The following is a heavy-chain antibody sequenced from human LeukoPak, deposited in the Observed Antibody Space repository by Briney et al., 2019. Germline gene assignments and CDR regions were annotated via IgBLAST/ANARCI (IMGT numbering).Heavy chain of an antibody. CDR1: GGSVFSGSHY. CDR3: ARGVAAFDF. Sequence: SETLSLTCTVSGGSVFSGSHYWSWIRQPPGKGLEWIGYISHTGSTNYNPSLKSRATMLIDTSKNQFSLKLSSVTAADTAMYYCARGVAAFDFWGQGTAVTVSS. D-gene: IGHD2-15*01. CDR2: ISHTGST. J-gene: IGHJ4*02. V-gene: IGHV4-61*01.